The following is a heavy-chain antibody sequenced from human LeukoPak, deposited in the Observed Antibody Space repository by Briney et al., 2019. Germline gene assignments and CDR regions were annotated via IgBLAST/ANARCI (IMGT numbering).Heavy chain of an antibody. CDR3: AREKVGLGSSALHYYYYYYMDV. V-gene: IGHV1-8*01. Sequence: ASVKVSCKASGYTFTSYDINWVRQATGQGLEWMGWMNPSSGNTGYAQKFQGRVTMTRNTSISTAYMELSSLRSEDTAVYYCAREKVGLGSSALHYYYYYYMDVWGKGTTVTASS. J-gene: IGHJ6*03. D-gene: IGHD6-6*01. CDR2: MNPSSGNT. CDR1: GYTFTSYD.